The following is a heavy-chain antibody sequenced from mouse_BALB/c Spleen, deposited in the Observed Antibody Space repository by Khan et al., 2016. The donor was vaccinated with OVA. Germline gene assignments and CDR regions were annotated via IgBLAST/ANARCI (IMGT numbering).Heavy chain of an antibody. Sequence: QVQLQQPGPELVKPGASVKMSCKASGYSFTDYIISWVKQRTGQGLQWIGEIYPGSGSIYYNEKFKGKATLTADKSSNTAYMQLSSLTSEDSAVLFLAIRDYGRSEPGFAYWGQGTLVTVS. CDR2: IYPGSGSI. V-gene: IGHV1-77*01. J-gene: IGHJ3*01. D-gene: IGHD1-1*01. CDR3: AIRDYGRSEPGFAY. CDR1: GYSFTDYI.